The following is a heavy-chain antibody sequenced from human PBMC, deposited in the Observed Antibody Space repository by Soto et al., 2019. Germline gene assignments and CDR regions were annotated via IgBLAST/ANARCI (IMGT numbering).Heavy chain of an antibody. Sequence: EVQLVESGGGLVQPGGSLRLSCAASGFTFSDYWMAWARQAPGKGLFWVSRINADGSIAHYAASVKGRLTISRDNAKNTLWLQLNSLRDDDTAVYYCGRERWGLLDIWGQGALVNVS. D-gene: IGHD7-27*01. V-gene: IGHV3-74*01. J-gene: IGHJ3*02. CDR3: GRERWGLLDI. CDR2: INADGSIA. CDR1: GFTFSDYW.